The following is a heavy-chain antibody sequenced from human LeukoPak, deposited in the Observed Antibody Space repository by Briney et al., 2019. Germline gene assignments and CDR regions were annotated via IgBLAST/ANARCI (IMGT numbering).Heavy chain of an antibody. CDR1: GYTFTSYY. Sequence: ASVKVSCKASGYTFTSYYMHWVRQAPGQGLEWMGIINPSGGSTSYAQKFQGRVTMTRDTSTSTVYMELSSLRSEDTAVYYCARDRFTMVRGATPLYYWGQGTLFTVSS. CDR3: ARDRFTMVRGATPLYY. J-gene: IGHJ4*02. D-gene: IGHD3-10*01. V-gene: IGHV1-46*01. CDR2: INPSGGST.